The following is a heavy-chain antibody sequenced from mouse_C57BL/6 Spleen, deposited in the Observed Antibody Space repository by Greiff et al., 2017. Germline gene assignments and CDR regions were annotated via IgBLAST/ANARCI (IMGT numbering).Heavy chain of an antibody. CDR1: GFSLTSYG. V-gene: IGHV2-2*01. CDR2: IWRGGST. J-gene: IGHJ4*01. CDR3: TRGYSNYAYYAMDY. D-gene: IGHD2-5*01. Sequence: QVQLQQSGPGLVQPSQSLSITCTVSGFSLTSYGVHWVRQSPGKGLEWLGVIWRGGSTDDNAAFISRLSISKDNSRDQVFCRMDSLQADDTAIDSCTRGYSNYAYYAMDYWGQGTSVTVSS.